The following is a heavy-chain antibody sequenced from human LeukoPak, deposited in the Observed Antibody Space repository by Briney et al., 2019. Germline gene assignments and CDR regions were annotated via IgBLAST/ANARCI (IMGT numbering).Heavy chain of an antibody. J-gene: IGHJ4*02. Sequence: GGSLRLSCTGSGFIFSLYSMNWVRQAPGKGLEWVSTIGINDAELVRGRFTVSRDNAKRSVYLEINSLRDEDTAIYYCARDREISGRDPWSGFDYWGQGTLVTVAS. D-gene: IGHD6-19*01. CDR2: IGI. CDR3: ARDREISGRDPWSGFDY. V-gene: IGHV3-21*01. CDR1: GFIFSLYS.